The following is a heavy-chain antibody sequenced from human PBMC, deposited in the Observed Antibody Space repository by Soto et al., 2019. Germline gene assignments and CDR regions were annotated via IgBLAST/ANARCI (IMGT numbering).Heavy chain of an antibody. V-gene: IGHV3-33*08. CDR1: GFTFSSYG. CDR2: IWYDGSNK. Sequence: GGSLRLSCAASGFTFSSYGMHWVRQAPGKGLEWVAVIWYDGSNKYYADSVKGRFTISRDNSKNTLYLQMNSLRAEDTAVYYCARVGGTGTGWFDPWGQGTLVTVSS. CDR3: ARVGGTGTGWFDP. J-gene: IGHJ5*02. D-gene: IGHD1-7*01.